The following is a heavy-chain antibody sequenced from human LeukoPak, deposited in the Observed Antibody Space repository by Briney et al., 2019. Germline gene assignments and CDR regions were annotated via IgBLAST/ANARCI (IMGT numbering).Heavy chain of an antibody. D-gene: IGHD3-9*01. CDR3: ASLRSRLGLRYFDWLWEY. J-gene: IGHJ4*02. Sequence: ASVKVSCKASGGTFSSYAISWVRQAPGQGLEWMGRIIPILGIANYAQKFQGRVRITADKSTSTAYMELSSLRSEDTAVYYCASLRSRLGLRYFDWLWEYWGQGTLVTVSS. V-gene: IGHV1-69*04. CDR2: IIPILGIA. CDR1: GGTFSSYA.